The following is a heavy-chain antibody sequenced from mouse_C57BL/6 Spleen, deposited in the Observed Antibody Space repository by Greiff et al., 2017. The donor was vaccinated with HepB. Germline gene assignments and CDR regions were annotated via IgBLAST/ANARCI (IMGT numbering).Heavy chain of an antibody. V-gene: IGHV1-55*01. CDR3: ARSAITTVVATGFDY. CDR1: GYTFTSYW. CDR2: IYPGSGST. Sequence: QVQLQQPGAELVKPGASVKMSCKASGYTFTSYWITWVKQRPGQGLEWIGDIYPGSGSTNYNETFKSKDTLTVDTSSSTAYLQLSRLTSEDSAVYYCARSAITTVVATGFDYWGQGTTLTVSS. J-gene: IGHJ2*01. D-gene: IGHD1-1*01.